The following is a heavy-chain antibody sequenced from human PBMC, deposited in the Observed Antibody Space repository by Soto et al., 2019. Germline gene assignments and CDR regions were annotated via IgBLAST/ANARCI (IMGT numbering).Heavy chain of an antibody. V-gene: IGHV3-23*04. CDR3: AKLTYSDLWSGSHDS. J-gene: IGHJ4*02. D-gene: IGHD3-3*01. CDR1: GFTFSSRA. Sequence: EVQLVESGGGLVQPGGSLRLSCAASGFTFSSRAMSWVRQAPGKGLDWVSIISASGDNTYYADSVKGRFTISRDNSKNTLYLQVNSLRAEDTAVYYCAKLTYSDLWSGSHDSWGQGTLVTVSS. CDR2: ISASGDNT.